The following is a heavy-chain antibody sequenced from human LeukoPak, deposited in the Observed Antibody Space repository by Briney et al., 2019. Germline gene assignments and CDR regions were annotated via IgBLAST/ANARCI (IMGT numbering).Heavy chain of an antibody. CDR2: ISAYNGNT. CDR3: ARVKSSYDFWSGYPLGTAGYFYYYMDV. Sequence: GASVKVSCKASGYTFTSNGISWVRQAPGQGLEWMGWISAYNGNTNYAQKLQGRVTMTTDTSTSTAYMELRSLRSDDTAVYYCARVKSSYDFWSGYPLGTAGYFYYYMDVWGKVTTVTVSS. CDR1: GYTFTSNG. J-gene: IGHJ6*03. V-gene: IGHV1-18*01. D-gene: IGHD3-3*01.